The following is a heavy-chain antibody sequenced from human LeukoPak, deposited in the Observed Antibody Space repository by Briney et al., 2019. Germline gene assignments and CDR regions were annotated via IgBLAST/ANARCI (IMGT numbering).Heavy chain of an antibody. CDR3: ARDGASLGAQFDY. V-gene: IGHV3-21*01. J-gene: IGHJ4*02. D-gene: IGHD1-26*01. CDR2: ISTGSTYI. CDR1: GFTFSSYT. Sequence: GGSLRLSCAASGFTFSSYTMTWVRQAPGKGLEWVSSISTGSTYIYYADSVKGRFTISRDNAKNSLYLQMNSLRAEDTAVYYCARDGASLGAQFDYWGQGTLVTVSS.